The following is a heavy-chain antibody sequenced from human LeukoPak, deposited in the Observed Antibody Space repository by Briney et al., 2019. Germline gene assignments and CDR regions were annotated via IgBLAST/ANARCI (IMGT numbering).Heavy chain of an antibody. CDR3: ARWGPTNDRRYYYYYMDI. CDR2: ISAYNGNT. Sequence: ASVKVSCKASGYTFTNYGISWVRQAPGQGLEWMGWISAYNGNTNYAHQGRVTMTTDTSTSTAYMELRSLRSDDTAVYYCARWGPTNDRRYYYYYMDIWGKGTTVTVSS. CDR1: GYTFTNYG. V-gene: IGHV1-18*01. D-gene: IGHD2-8*01. J-gene: IGHJ6*03.